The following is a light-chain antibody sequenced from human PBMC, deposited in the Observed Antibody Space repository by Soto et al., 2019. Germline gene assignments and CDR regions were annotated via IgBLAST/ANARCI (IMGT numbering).Light chain of an antibody. CDR2: DAS. Sequence: DIQMTQSPSSLSASIGDRVTITCRASQDISNYLNWYQQRPGKAPKLLIYDASNLERGVPSRFSGTRSGTHFTFAITSLQPADVATYYCQQSDSLPITFGQGTRLEI. CDR3: QQSDSLPIT. J-gene: IGKJ5*01. V-gene: IGKV1-33*01. CDR1: QDISNY.